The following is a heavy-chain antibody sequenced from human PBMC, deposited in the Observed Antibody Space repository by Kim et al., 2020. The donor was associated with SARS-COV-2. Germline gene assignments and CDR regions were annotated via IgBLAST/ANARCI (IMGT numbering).Heavy chain of an antibody. Sequence: GGSLRLSCAASGFTFSTYDMSWVRQAPGKGLEWVSSISGSGGTIYYADSVKGRFTISRDNSKNTLYLQMNNLRADDTAAYYCARAEGRACDCCSGHAYY. D-gene: IGHD2-15*01. CDR3: ARAEGRACDCCSGHAYY. CDR2: ISGSGGTI. CDR1: GFTFSTYD. V-gene: IGHV3-11*01. J-gene: IGHJ4*01.